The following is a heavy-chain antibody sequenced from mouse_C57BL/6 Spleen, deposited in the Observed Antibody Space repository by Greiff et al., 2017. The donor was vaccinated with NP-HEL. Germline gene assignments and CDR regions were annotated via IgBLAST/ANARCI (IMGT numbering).Heavy chain of an antibody. J-gene: IGHJ4*01. CDR2: IYPGNSDT. Sequence: EVQLQQSGTVLARPGASVKMSCKTSGYTFTSYWMHWVKQRPGQGLEWIGAIYPGNSDTSYNQKFKGKAKLTAVTSASTAYMELSSLTNEDSAVYYCTRSSHDAMDYWGQGTSVTVSS. CDR1: GYTFTSYW. CDR3: TRSSHDAMDY. V-gene: IGHV1-5*01.